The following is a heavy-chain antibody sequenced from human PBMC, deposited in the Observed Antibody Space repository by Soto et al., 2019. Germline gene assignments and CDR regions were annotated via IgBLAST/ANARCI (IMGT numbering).Heavy chain of an antibody. V-gene: IGHV3-33*01. CDR2: IWDDGRNK. CDR1: GFTFSNHA. CDR3: ARAFGSGSYQDGADY. Sequence: QVQLVESGGGVVQPGRSLRLSCEASGFTFSNHAMHWVRQAPGKGLEWVAVIWDDGRNKYYADSVKGRFTISRDNSKNTLDLQMNSLRAEDTAVYYCARAFGSGSYQDGADYWGQGTLVTVSS. D-gene: IGHD3-10*01. J-gene: IGHJ4*02.